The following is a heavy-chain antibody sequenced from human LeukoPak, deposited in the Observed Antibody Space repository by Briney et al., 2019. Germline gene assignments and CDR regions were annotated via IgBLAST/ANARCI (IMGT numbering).Heavy chain of an antibody. V-gene: IGHV4-34*01. CDR2: IHYSGNT. J-gene: IGHJ6*03. Sequence: SETLSLTCAVYGGSFSGYYWSWIRQPPGKGLEWIGTIHYSGNTDYNPSLKSRVTISGDTSKNQFSLKLSSVTAADTAVYYCARIKSSGWGAGMDVWGKGTTVTISS. CDR3: ARIKSSGWGAGMDV. CDR1: GGSFSGYY. D-gene: IGHD6-19*01.